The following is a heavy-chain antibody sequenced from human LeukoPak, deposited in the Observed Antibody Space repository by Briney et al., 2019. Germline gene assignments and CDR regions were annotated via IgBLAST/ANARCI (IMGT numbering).Heavy chain of an antibody. CDR1: GFTFSSYG. J-gene: IGHJ4*02. Sequence: GGSLRLFCAASGFTFSSYGMHWVSQAPGKGLEWVAVISYDGSNKYYADSVKGRFTISRDNSKNTLYLQMNSLRAEDTAVYYCAKIGGILTGYYNVRGVRTKVPSDYWGQGTLVTVSS. CDR3: AKIGGILTGYYNVRGVRTKVPSDY. CDR2: ISYDGSNK. V-gene: IGHV3-30*18. D-gene: IGHD3-9*01.